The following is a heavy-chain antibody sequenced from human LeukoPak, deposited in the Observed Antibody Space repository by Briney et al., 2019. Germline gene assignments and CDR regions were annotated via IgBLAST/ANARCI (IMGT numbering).Heavy chain of an antibody. Sequence: ASVKVSCKASGYTFTSYYMHWVRQAPGQGLERMGIINPSGGSTSYAQKFQGRVTMTRDTSTSTVYMELSSLRSEDTAVYYCARESSSWYGDYWGQGTLVTVSS. J-gene: IGHJ4*02. CDR3: ARESSSWYGDY. D-gene: IGHD6-13*01. CDR1: GYTFTSYY. CDR2: INPSGGST. V-gene: IGHV1-46*01.